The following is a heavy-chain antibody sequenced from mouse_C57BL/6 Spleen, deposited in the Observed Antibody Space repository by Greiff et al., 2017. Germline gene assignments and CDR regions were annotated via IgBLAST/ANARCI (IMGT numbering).Heavy chain of an antibody. D-gene: IGHD2-3*01. CDR2: ISSGSSTI. CDR1: GFTFSDYG. V-gene: IGHV5-17*01. J-gene: IGHJ3*01. CDR3: SAGRWLLGFAY. Sequence: EVKLVESGGGLVKPGGSLKLSCAASGFTFSDYGMHWVRQAPETGLEWVAYISSGSSTIYYADTVQGRFTISRDNAKNTLFLQMTSLRSEDTAMYYCSAGRWLLGFAYWGQGTLVTVSA.